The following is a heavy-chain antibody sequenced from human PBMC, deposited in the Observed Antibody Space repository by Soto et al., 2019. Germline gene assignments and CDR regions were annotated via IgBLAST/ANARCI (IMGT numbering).Heavy chain of an antibody. Sequence: GASVKVSCKASGYTFTGYYIHWVRQAPGQGLEWMGWINPNSGGTNYAQKFQGWVTMTRDTSISTAYMELSRLRSDDTAVYYCARDSAVPPAYGMDVWGQGTTVTVSS. V-gene: IGHV1-2*04. J-gene: IGHJ6*02. CDR1: GYTFTGYY. CDR3: ARDSAVPPAYGMDV. CDR2: INPNSGGT.